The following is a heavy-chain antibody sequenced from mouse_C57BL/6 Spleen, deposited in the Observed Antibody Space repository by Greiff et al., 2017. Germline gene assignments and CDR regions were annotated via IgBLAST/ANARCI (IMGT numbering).Heavy chain of an antibody. J-gene: IGHJ4*01. CDR1: GYAFSSSW. CDR2: IYPGDGAT. CDR3: ARGGVGVVGAMDY. Sequence: QVQLQPSGPELVKPGASVKISCKASGYAFSSSWMNWVKQRPGKGLEWIGRIYPGDGATNYNGKFKGKATLTAAKSSSTAYMQLSSLTSEDSAVYFCARGGVGVVGAMDYWGQGTSVTVSS. D-gene: IGHD1-1*01. V-gene: IGHV1-82*01.